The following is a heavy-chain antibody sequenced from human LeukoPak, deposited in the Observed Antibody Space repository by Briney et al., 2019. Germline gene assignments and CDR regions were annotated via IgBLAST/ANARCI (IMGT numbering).Heavy chain of an antibody. Sequence: GGSLRLSCAASGFSFRNYAMSWVRQAPGKGLEWVSAIVGNGFSTYYADSVQGRFTISRDNSKNTLYLQMNSLRAEDTALYYCTKWGDYDGSTGYYDSDYWGQGTLVTVFS. CDR3: TKWGDYDGSTGYYDSDY. J-gene: IGHJ4*02. V-gene: IGHV3-23*01. D-gene: IGHD3-9*01. CDR2: IVGNGFST. CDR1: GFSFRNYA.